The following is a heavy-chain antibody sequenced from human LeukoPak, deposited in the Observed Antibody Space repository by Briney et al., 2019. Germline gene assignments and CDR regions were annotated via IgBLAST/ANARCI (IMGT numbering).Heavy chain of an antibody. CDR2: TYTGGNS. J-gene: IGHJ3*02. CDR3: ARGGRGSAAVVAPRSFDI. V-gene: IGHV3-53*01. CDR1: GFTFSSYG. D-gene: IGHD3-22*01. Sequence: GGSLRLSCAASGFTFSSYGMHWVRQAPGKGLEWVSVTYTGGNSYYADSVKGRFIISRDISKNTLYLQMNSLRAEDSALYYCARGGRGSAAVVAPRSFDIWGQGTMVTVSS.